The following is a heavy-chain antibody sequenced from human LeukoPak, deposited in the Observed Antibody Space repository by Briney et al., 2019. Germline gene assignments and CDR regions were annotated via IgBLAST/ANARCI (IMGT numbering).Heavy chain of an antibody. J-gene: IGHJ4*02. D-gene: IGHD1-20*01. CDR1: GASISYYY. Sequence: SETLSLTCTVSGASISYYYWSWIRQPAGKGLEWIGRIYGSGSTNYNPSLKSRVTISVNESKNQFPLKLTSVTAADTAVYYCARNTLTGTDSFDYWGQGTLVTVSS. V-gene: IGHV4-4*07. CDR2: IYGSGST. CDR3: ARNTLTGTDSFDY.